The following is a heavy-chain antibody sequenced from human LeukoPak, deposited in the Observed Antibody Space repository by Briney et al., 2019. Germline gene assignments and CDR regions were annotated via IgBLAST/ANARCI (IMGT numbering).Heavy chain of an antibody. Sequence: SETLSLTCTVSGGSISSYYWSWIRQPPGKGLEWIGDIYYSGSTNYNPSLKSRVTISVDTSKNQFSLKLSSVTAADTAVYYCARDLGGSGNDYWGQGTLVTVSS. D-gene: IGHD3-16*01. V-gene: IGHV4-59*01. J-gene: IGHJ4*02. CDR1: GGSISSYY. CDR2: IYYSGST. CDR3: ARDLGGSGNDY.